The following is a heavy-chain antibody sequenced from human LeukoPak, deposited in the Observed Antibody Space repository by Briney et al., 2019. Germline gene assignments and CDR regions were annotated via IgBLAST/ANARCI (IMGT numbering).Heavy chain of an antibody. D-gene: IGHD2-8*01. CDR3: AKDRMVYGY. V-gene: IGHV3-30*18. CDR1: GFTFSSYG. CDR2: ISYDGSNK. J-gene: IGHJ4*02. Sequence: GRSLRLSCAASGFTFSSYGMHWVRLTPGKGLEWVAVISYDGSNKYYADSVKGRFTISRDNSKNTLYLQMNSLRAEDTAVYYCAKDRMVYGYWGQGTLVTVSS.